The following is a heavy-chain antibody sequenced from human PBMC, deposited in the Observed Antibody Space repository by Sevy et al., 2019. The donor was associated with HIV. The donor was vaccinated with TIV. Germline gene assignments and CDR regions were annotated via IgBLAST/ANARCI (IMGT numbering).Heavy chain of an antibody. CDR1: GYTFTGYY. J-gene: IGHJ4*02. CDR2: INPNSGGT. CDR3: ASSITMVQGVIPDY. D-gene: IGHD3-10*01. Sequence: ASVKVSCKASGYTFTGYYMHWVRQAPGQGLEWMGRINPNSGGTNYAQKFQGRVTMTRDTSISTAYMELSRLRSDDTAVYYCASSITMVQGVIPDYWGQRTLVTVSS. V-gene: IGHV1-2*06.